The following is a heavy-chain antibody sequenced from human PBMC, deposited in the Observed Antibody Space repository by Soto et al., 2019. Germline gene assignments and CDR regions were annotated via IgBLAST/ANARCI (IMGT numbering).Heavy chain of an antibody. J-gene: IGHJ3*02. Sequence: QVQLVQSGAEVKKPGASVKVSCKASGYTFTSYGISWVRQAPGQGLEWMGWISAYNGNTNYAQKLQGRVTMTTDTSTSTAYMELRSLRSDDTAVNYCARDRPQYYYDSSGYKVDIWGQGTMVTVSS. CDR2: ISAYNGNT. CDR1: GYTFTSYG. D-gene: IGHD3-22*01. CDR3: ARDRPQYYYDSSGYKVDI. V-gene: IGHV1-18*04.